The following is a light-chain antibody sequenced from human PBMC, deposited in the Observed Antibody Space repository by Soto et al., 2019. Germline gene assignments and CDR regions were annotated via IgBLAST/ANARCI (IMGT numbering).Light chain of an antibody. J-gene: IGKJ5*01. CDR1: QSVSSY. CDR3: QQRSNWPS. Sequence: EIVLTQSPATLSLSPGERATLSCRASQSVSSYLAWYQQKPGQAPRLLIYDASNRATGIPARFSGSGSGADLTRTTSSLEPEDVAVYYCQQRSNWPSFGQGTLLEIK. CDR2: DAS. V-gene: IGKV3-11*01.